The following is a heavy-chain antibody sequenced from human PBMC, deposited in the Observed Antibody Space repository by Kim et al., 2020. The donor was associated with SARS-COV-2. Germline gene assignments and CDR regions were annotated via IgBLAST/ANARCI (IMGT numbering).Heavy chain of an antibody. CDR1: GGSISRSSYY. CDR3: ARRGVAGFRY. J-gene: IGHJ4*02. Sequence: SETLSLTCTVSGGSISRSSYYWGWIRQPPGKGLEWIGSIYYSGSTYYNTSLKSRVTISVDTSKNQFSLKLSSVTAADTAVYYCARRGVAGFRYWGQGILVTVSS. CDR2: IYYSGST. V-gene: IGHV4-39*01. D-gene: IGHD6-19*01.